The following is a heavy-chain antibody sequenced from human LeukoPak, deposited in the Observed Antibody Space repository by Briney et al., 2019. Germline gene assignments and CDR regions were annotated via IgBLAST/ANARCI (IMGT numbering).Heavy chain of an antibody. V-gene: IGHV3-30*18. CDR3: AKGSPVTDRVVPAVIDY. CDR2: ISYDGSIN. J-gene: IGHJ4*02. CDR1: GFTFSSYG. D-gene: IGHD2-2*01. Sequence: GGSLRLSFAAAGFTFSSYGMQWVRQAPGNVLGWVAVISYDGSINYYADSMKGPFTICRDNSKNTLYLQMNSLRAEDTAVYYCAKGSPVTDRVVPAVIDYWGKGNLVTVSS.